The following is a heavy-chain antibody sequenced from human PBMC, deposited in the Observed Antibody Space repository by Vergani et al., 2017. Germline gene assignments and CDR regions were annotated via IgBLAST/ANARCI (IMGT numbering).Heavy chain of an antibody. Sequence: VQLVESGGGLVKPGGSLRLSCAASGFTFSSYGMHWVRQAPGKGLEWVAFIRYDGSNKYYADSVKGRFTISRDNSKNTLYLQMNSLRAEDTAVYYCAKGGVNYYYYGMDVWGQGTTVTVSS. CDR1: GFTFSSYG. J-gene: IGHJ6*02. CDR3: AKGGVNYYYYGMDV. CDR2: IRYDGSNK. V-gene: IGHV3-30*02. D-gene: IGHD3-10*01.